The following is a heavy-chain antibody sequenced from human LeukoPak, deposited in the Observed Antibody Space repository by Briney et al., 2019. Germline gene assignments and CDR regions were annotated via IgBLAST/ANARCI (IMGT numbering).Heavy chain of an antibody. D-gene: IGHD3-10*01. V-gene: IGHV1-18*01. Sequence: GASVTVSCKASGYTFTSYGISWVRQAPGQGLEWMGWISAYNGNTNYAQKLQGRVTMTTDTSTSTAYMELRSLRSDDTAVYYCARRKRIMVRGVPHYYYYYMDVWGKGTTVTVSS. CDR1: GYTFTSYG. CDR2: ISAYNGNT. J-gene: IGHJ6*03. CDR3: ARRKRIMVRGVPHYYYYYMDV.